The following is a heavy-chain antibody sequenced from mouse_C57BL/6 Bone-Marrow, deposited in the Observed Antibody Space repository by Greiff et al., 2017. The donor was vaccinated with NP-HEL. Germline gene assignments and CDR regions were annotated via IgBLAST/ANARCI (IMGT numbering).Heavy chain of an antibody. CDR3: ARQYDYDGDY. CDR2: ISSGGSYT. D-gene: IGHD2-4*01. V-gene: IGHV5-6*02. CDR1: GFTFSSYG. J-gene: IGHJ2*01. Sequence: DVKLVESGGDLVKPGGSLKLSCAASGFTFSSYGMSWVRQTPDKRLEWVATISSGGSYTYYPDSVKGRFTISRDNAKNTLYLQMSSLKSEDTAMYYCARQYDYDGDYWGQGTTLTVSS.